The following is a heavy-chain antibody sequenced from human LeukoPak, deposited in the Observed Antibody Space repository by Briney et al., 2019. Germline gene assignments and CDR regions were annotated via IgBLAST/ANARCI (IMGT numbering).Heavy chain of an antibody. J-gene: IGHJ4*02. Sequence: LRASVKVSCKAAGYNYNTYSIAWVRQAPGEGLEWMGWISAYNGNTNYAQNFQDRVTMTIDTSTSTGYMELRSLASDDAAVYYCARGRIAVAGTLPYWGQGTLVTVSS. CDR2: ISAYNGNT. V-gene: IGHV1-18*01. D-gene: IGHD6-19*01. CDR1: GYNYNTYS. CDR3: ARGRIAVAGTLPY.